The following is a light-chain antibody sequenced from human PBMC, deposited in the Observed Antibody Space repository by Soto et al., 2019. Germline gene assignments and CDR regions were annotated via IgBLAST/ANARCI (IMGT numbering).Light chain of an antibody. J-gene: IGKJ4*01. CDR3: QQYNNWPLT. Sequence: EIVMTQSPATLSVSPGERATLSCRASQSVSSNLAWYQQKPGQAPRRLIYCASTRATGIPARFSGSGSGTEFTLTISSLQSEDFAVYYCQQYNNWPLTFGGGTKVEIK. V-gene: IGKV3-15*01. CDR1: QSVSSN. CDR2: CAS.